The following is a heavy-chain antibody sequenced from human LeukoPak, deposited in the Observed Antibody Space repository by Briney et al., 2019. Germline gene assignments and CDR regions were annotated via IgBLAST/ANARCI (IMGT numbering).Heavy chain of an antibody. CDR2: IIPIFGTA. Sequence: GASVKVSCKASGGTFSSYAISWVRQAPGQGLEWMGGIIPIFGTANYAQKFQGRVTITTDESTSTAYMELSSLRSDDTAVYYCARGLLSLELPGYWGQGTLVTVSS. V-gene: IGHV1-69*05. J-gene: IGHJ4*02. D-gene: IGHD1-7*01. CDR1: GGTFSSYA. CDR3: ARGLLSLELPGY.